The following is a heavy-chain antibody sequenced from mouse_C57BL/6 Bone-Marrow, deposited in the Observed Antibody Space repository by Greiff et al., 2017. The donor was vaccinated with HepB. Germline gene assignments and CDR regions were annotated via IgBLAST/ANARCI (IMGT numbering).Heavy chain of an antibody. CDR3: ARFDYDFAY. V-gene: IGHV1-82*01. D-gene: IGHD2-4*01. CDR1: GYAFSSSW. CDR2: IYPGDGDT. J-gene: IGHJ3*01. Sequence: QVQLQQSGPELVKPGASVKISCKASGYAFSSSWMNWVKQRPGKGLEWIGRIYPGDGDTKYDGKFKGKATLTADKASSTTYMQLSSLTSEDSAVYFCARFDYDFAYWGQGTLVTVSA.